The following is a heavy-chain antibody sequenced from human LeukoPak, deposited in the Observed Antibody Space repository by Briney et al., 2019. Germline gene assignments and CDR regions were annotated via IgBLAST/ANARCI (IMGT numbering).Heavy chain of an antibody. D-gene: IGHD3-10*01. V-gene: IGHV3-23*01. J-gene: IGHJ4*02. CDR2: ISGSGGST. Sequence: GGSLRLSCAASGFTFSSYAMSWVRQAPGKGLEWVSAISGSGGSTYYADSVKGRFTISRDNSKNALYLQMNSLRAEDTAVYYCAKRGGSGSYSIDYWGQGTLVTVSS. CDR1: GFTFSSYA. CDR3: AKRGGSGSYSIDY.